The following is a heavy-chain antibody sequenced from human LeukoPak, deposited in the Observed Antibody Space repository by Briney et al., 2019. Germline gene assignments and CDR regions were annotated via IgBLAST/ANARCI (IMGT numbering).Heavy chain of an antibody. D-gene: IGHD5-18*01. Sequence: ASVKVSCKASGYTFTSYGINWVRQAPGQGLEWMGWISAYNGNTNYAQKFQGRVTITTDESTSTAYMELSSLRSEDTAVYYCASSRQGGHGYSYGYGDSLSDYWGQGTLVTVSS. J-gene: IGHJ4*02. V-gene: IGHV1-18*01. CDR3: ASSRQGGHGYSYGYGDSLSDY. CDR2: ISAYNGNT. CDR1: GYTFTSYG.